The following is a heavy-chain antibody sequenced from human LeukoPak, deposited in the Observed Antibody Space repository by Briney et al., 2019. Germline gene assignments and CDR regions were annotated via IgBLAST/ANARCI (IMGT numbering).Heavy chain of an antibody. CDR1: GFTFSSYS. V-gene: IGHV3-21*01. CDR2: ISSSSSSYI. J-gene: IGHJ4*02. Sequence: GGSLRLSCAASGFTFSSYSMNWVRQAPGKGLEWVSSISSSSSSYIYYTDSVKGRYTISRDNAKNSLYLQMNSLRAEDTAVYYRAREGVVTGIDYWGQGTLVTVSS. CDR3: AREGVVTGIDY. D-gene: IGHD2-15*01.